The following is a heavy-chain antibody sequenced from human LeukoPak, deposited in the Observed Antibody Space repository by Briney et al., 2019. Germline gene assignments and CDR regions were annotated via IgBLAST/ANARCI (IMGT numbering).Heavy chain of an antibody. V-gene: IGHV3-23*01. CDR2: IIDDGHTT. D-gene: IGHD3-16*01. Sequence: GGSLRLSCAASGFTFSSYAMSWVRQAPGKGLEWVSLIIDDGHTTSYAYAVKGRFTISRDNYKNKLFLQLNSLRAEDKAVYYCAKYGGHPLPHYYLDYWGQGTQVTVSS. J-gene: IGHJ4*02. CDR1: GFTFSSYA. CDR3: AKYGGHPLPHYYLDY.